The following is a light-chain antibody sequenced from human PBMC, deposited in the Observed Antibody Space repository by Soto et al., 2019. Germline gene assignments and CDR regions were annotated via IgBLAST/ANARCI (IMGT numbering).Light chain of an antibody. V-gene: IGKV3-11*01. CDR2: DAS. J-gene: IGKJ3*01. Sequence: EIVLTQSPATLSLSPGERATLSCRASQSVSSSLAWYQQKPGQSPRLVIYDASNSATGIPARFSGSGSGTDFTLTISSLEPEDFAVYYCQQRSNWPPTFGPGTKVDIK. CDR3: QQRSNWPPT. CDR1: QSVSSS.